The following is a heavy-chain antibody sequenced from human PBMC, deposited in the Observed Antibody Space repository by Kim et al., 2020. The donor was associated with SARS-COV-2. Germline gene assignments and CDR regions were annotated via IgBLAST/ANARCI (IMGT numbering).Heavy chain of an antibody. J-gene: IGHJ3*02. Sequence: GESLKISCKGSGYSFTSYWISWVRQMPGKGLEWMGRIDPSDSYTNYSPSFQGHVTISADKSIRTAYLQWSSLKASDTAMYYCANGIGYCSSTSCYPLDWAFDIWGQGTMVTVSS. CDR2: IDPSDSYT. V-gene: IGHV5-10-1*01. CDR3: ANGIGYCSSTSCYPLDWAFDI. CDR1: GYSFTSYW. D-gene: IGHD2-2*01.